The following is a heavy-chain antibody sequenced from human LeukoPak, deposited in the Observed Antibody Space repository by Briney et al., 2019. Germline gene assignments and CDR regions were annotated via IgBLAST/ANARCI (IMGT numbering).Heavy chain of an antibody. CDR3: ARSYDFWSGFDP. J-gene: IGHJ5*02. V-gene: IGHV4-4*07. CDR1: GVSISSYY. CDR2: IYTSGST. Sequence: PSETLSLTCTVSGVSISSYYWSWIRQPAGKGLEWVGRIYTSGSTNYNPSLKSRVTISVDKSKNQFSLKLSSVTAADTAVYYCARSYDFWSGFDPWGQGTLVTVYS. D-gene: IGHD3-3*01.